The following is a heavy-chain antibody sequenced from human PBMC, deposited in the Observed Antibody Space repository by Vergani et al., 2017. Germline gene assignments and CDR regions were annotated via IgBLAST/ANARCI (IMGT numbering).Heavy chain of an antibody. CDR2: IYYSGST. J-gene: IGHJ4*02. CDR1: GGSISSYY. D-gene: IGHD1-26*01. V-gene: IGHV4-59*01. CDR3: AREAPTTGXFDY. Sequence: QVQLQESGPGLVKPSETLSLTCTVSGGSISSYYWSWIRQPPGKGLEWIGYIYYSGSTNYNPSLKSRVTISVDTSKNQFSLKLSSVTAADTAVYYCAREAPTTGXFDYWGQGTLVTVSS.